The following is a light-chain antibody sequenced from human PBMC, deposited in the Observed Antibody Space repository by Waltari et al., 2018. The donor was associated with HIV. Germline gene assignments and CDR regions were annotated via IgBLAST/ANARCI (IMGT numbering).Light chain of an antibody. V-gene: IGLV2-18*02. CDR1: SSDLGTYNR. CDR3: SSYTSSSTWV. CDR2: EVT. J-gene: IGLJ3*02. Sequence: QSALTQPPSVSGSPGQSLTISCTGTSSDLGTYNRVSWYQQPPGTAPKLLIYEVTNRPSGVPDRFSGSKSGNTASLTISGLQAEDEAAYYCSSYTSSSTWVFGGGTKLTVL.